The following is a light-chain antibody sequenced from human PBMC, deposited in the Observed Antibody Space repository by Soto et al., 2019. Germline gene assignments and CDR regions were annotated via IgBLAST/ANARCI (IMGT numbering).Light chain of an antibody. Sequence: DIQMTQSPSSLSASVGDRVTISCRASQGISSYLAWYQQKPGKVPKLLIYAASTLQSGVPSRFSGSGSGIDFTLTISSLQPEDVATYYCQKYYSAPETFGQGTKVEIK. V-gene: IGKV1-27*01. CDR2: AAS. J-gene: IGKJ1*01. CDR1: QGISSY. CDR3: QKYYSAPET.